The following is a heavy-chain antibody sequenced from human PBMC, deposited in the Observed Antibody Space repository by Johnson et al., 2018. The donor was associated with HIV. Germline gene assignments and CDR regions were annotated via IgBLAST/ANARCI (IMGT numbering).Heavy chain of an antibody. CDR1: GFTFSSYW. V-gene: IGHV3-30*03. J-gene: IGHJ3*02. CDR2: ISYDETYK. CDR3: AREELEPDVFDI. Sequence: QVQLVESGGGLVQPGGSLRLSCAASGFTFSSYWMSWVRQAPGKGLEWVAIISYDETYKDYADPVKGLFTISRDNSKNTLYLQMHSLRIEDTAVYYCAREELEPDVFDIWGQVTMVTVSS. D-gene: IGHD1-1*01.